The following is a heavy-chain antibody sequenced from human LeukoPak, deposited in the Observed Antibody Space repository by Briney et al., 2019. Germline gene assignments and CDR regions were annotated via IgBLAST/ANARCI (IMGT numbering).Heavy chain of an antibody. CDR2: IYISGDT. J-gene: IGHJ4*02. V-gene: IGHV4-4*09. CDR3: AREARIFDS. CDR1: GGSISSSY. Sequence: SETLSLTCTVSGGSISSSYWSWIRQAPGKGLECIGYIYISGDTNSNPSLKSRGTLSLDTSKNQFSLRLTSVTAADTAVYYCAREARIFDSWGPGTLVTVSS. D-gene: IGHD2/OR15-2a*01.